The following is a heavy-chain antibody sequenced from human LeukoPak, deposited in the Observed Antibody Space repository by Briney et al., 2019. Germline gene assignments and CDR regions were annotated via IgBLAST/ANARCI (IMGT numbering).Heavy chain of an antibody. CDR1: GVSVSSYH. D-gene: IGHD2-2*02. CDR2: IYTSAST. J-gene: IGHJ6*03. Sequence: SETLSLTCTVSGVSVSSYHWGWLRPPPGKGRVGFGYIYTSASTIYHPSLKSRVAISVYTSKSQFSLKLSSVTAADTAVYYCARSPYCSSTSCYMGYYYMDVWGKGTTVTVSS. CDR3: ARSPYCSSTSCYMGYYYMDV. V-gene: IGHV4-4*09.